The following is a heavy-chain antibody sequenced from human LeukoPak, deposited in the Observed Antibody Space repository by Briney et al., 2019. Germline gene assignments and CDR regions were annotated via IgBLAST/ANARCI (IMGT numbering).Heavy chain of an antibody. D-gene: IGHD3-22*01. Sequence: ASVKVSCKASGYTFTSYYMHWVRQAPGQGLEWMGIINPSGGSTSYAQKFQGRVTMTRDTSTSTVYMELSSLRSEDTAVYYCASLPAHYDSSGYYYDYWGQGTLVTVSS. V-gene: IGHV1-46*01. CDR2: INPSGGST. CDR3: ASLPAHYDSSGYYYDY. J-gene: IGHJ4*02. CDR1: GYTFTSYY.